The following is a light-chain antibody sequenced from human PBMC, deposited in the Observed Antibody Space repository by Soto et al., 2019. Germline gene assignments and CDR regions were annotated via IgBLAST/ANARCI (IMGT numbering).Light chain of an antibody. CDR1: QSVSSNY. CDR3: QQFGSSIPHT. CDR2: GVS. V-gene: IGKV3-20*01. Sequence: EIVLTQSPGTLSLSPGERATLSCRASQSVSSNYLAWFQQRPGQPPRLIIYGVSTRATGTPDRFSASGSGTDFTLTINRLEREDFAVYYCQQFGSSIPHTFGQGTKLEIK. J-gene: IGKJ2*01.